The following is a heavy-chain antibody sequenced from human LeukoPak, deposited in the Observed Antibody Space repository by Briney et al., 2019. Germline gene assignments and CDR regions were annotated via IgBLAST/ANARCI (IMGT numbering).Heavy chain of an antibody. CDR1: GFTFSSYS. V-gene: IGHV3-21*01. J-gene: IGHJ4*02. CDR3: ARVIAAAGIDY. Sequence: GGSLRLSCAASGFTFSSYSMNWVRQAPGKGLEWVSSISSSSSYIYYADSVKGRFTISRDNAKNSLYLQMNSLRAEDKAVYYCARVIAAAGIDYWGQGTLVTVSS. D-gene: IGHD6-13*01. CDR2: ISSSSSYI.